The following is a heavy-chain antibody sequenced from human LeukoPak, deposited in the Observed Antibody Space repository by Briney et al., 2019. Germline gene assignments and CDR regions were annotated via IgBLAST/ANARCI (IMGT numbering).Heavy chain of an antibody. Sequence: PGGSLRLSCAVSGFTFSSYSMNWVRQAPGKGLEWVSSISSSSSHIYYADSVKGRFTISRDNAKNSLYLQMNSLRAEDTAVYYCARGHSGYDHWGQGTLVTVSS. CDR1: GFTFSSYS. CDR2: ISSSSSHI. D-gene: IGHD5-12*01. J-gene: IGHJ4*02. CDR3: ARGHSGYDH. V-gene: IGHV3-21*01.